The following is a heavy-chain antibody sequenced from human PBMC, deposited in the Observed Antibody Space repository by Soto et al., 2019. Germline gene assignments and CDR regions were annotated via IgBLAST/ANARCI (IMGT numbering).Heavy chain of an antibody. Sequence: GGSLRLSCAVPGYCVSSNDMTWVRQFPGKGLECVAVIYSRGATSYADSVKGRFTISRDNSKNTLYLQMNSLRVEDTAVYNCARKTDSGNSGDLWVRGTLVTVSS. CDR3: ARKTDSGNSGDL. CDR2: IYSRGAT. V-gene: IGHV3-53*01. CDR1: GYCVSSND. J-gene: IGHJ4*02. D-gene: IGHD3-22*01.